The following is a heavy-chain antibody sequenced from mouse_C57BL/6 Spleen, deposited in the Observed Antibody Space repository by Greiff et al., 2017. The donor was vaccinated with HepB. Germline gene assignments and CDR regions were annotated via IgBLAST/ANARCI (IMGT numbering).Heavy chain of an antibody. CDR2: ISNLAYSI. D-gene: IGHD4-1*01. CDR3: ARQGRNWAMDY. CDR1: GFTFSDYG. J-gene: IGHJ4*01. V-gene: IGHV5-15*01. Sequence: DVKLVESGGGLVQPGGSLKLSCAASGFTFSDYGMAWVRQAPRKGPEWVAFISNLAYSIYYADTVTGRFPISRENAKNTLYLEMSSLRSEDTAMYYCARQGRNWAMDYWGQGTSVTVSS.